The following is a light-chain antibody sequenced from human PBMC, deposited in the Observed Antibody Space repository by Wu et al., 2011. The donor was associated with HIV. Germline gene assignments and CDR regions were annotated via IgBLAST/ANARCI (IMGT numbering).Light chain of an antibody. Sequence: ATLSCRASQSIAKYLAWYQQKPGQAPRLLIYEASIRATGIPARFTGSGSGTDFTLTISSLEPDDFAVYYCQQRTNWPPTFGQGTRLEIK. CDR3: QQRTNWPPT. CDR2: EAS. J-gene: IGKJ5*01. CDR1: QSIAKY. V-gene: IGKV3-11*01.